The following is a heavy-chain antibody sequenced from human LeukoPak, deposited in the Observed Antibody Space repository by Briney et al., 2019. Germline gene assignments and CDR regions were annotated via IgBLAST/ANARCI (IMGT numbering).Heavy chain of an antibody. V-gene: IGHV3-33*01. CDR1: GFTFSSNG. Sequence: GGSLRLSCAASGFTFSSNGMHWVRQAPGKGLEWVALIWYDGSKKYYADSVEGRFTISRDNSKNTLYLQMNSLRAEDTAVYYCARSGLTGTGLDYWGQGTLVTVSS. CDR3: ARSGLTGTGLDY. J-gene: IGHJ4*02. D-gene: IGHD1/OR15-1a*01. CDR2: IWYDGSKK.